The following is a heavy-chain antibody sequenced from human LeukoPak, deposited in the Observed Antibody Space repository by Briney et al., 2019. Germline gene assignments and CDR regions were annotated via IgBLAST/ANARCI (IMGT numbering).Heavy chain of an antibody. V-gene: IGHV3-23*01. Sequence: GGSLRLSCAASGFTFSIYAMSCLRQAPGKGLEWVSAISGSGGSTYYADPVKGRFTIHSDNSKNTLYLQMNSLRADDTAVYYCASHQLAAPVNFDYWGQGTLVTVSS. CDR2: ISGSGGST. D-gene: IGHD6-25*01. J-gene: IGHJ4*02. CDR3: ASHQLAAPVNFDY. CDR1: GFTFSIYA.